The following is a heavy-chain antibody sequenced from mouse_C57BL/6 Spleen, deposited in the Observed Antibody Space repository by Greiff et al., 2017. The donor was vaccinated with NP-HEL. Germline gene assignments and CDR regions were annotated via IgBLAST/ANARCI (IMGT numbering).Heavy chain of an antibody. CDR3: ARVYYYGGSPWYFDV. V-gene: IGHV1-50*01. J-gene: IGHJ1*03. CDR1: GYTFTSYW. D-gene: IGHD1-1*01. Sequence: QVQLQQPGAELVKPGASVKLSCKASGYTFTSYWMQWVKQRPGQGLEWIGEIDPSDSYTNYNQKFKGKATLTVDTSSSTAYMQLSSLTSEDSAVYYCARVYYYGGSPWYFDVWGTGTTVTVSS. CDR2: IDPSDSYT.